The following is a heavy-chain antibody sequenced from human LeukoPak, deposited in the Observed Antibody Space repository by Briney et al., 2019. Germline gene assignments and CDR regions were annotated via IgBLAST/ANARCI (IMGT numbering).Heavy chain of an antibody. D-gene: IGHD2-15*01. CDR1: GFTFSSYW. CDR3: ALVDGYGNKT. J-gene: IGHJ5*02. V-gene: IGHV3-7*01. Sequence: GGSLRLSCEASGFTFSSYWMSWVRQAPGKGLEWVANIKQDGSEKYYVDSVKGRFTISRDNAKNSLYLQMNSLRAEDTAVYYCALVDGYGNKTWGQGTLVTVSS. CDR2: IKQDGSEK.